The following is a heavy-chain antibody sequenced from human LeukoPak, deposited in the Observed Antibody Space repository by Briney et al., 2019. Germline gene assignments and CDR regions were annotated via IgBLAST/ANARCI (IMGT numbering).Heavy chain of an antibody. CDR2: IYHSGST. D-gene: IGHD3-9*01. J-gene: IGHJ6*04. Sequence: SETLSLTCAVSGGSISSSNWWSWVHQPPGKGLEWIGEIYHSGSTNYNPSLKSRVTISVDKSKNQFSLKLSSVTAADTAVYYCARDRYDILTGWALYGMDVWGKGTTVTVSS. CDR1: GGSISSSNW. V-gene: IGHV4-4*02. CDR3: ARDRYDILTGWALYGMDV.